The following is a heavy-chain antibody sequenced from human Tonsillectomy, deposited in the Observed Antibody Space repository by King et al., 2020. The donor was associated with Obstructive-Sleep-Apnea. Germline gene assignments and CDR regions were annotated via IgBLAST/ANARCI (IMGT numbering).Heavy chain of an antibody. V-gene: IGHV3-30*02. Sequence: VQLVESGGGVVQPGRSWGLSCAASGFTFSSYGMHWVRQAPGKGLEWVAFIRYDGSNKYYADSVKGRFTISRDNSKNTLYLQMNSLRAEDTAVYYCAKDGAGPGYCSSTNCYTFDYWGQGTLVTVSS. CDR1: GFTFSSYG. CDR3: AKDGAGPGYCSSTNCYTFDY. J-gene: IGHJ4*02. D-gene: IGHD2-2*02. CDR2: IRYDGSNK.